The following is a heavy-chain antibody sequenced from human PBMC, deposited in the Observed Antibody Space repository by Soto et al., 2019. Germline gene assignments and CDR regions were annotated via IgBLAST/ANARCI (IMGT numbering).Heavy chain of an antibody. D-gene: IGHD6-13*01. CDR2: IKDSGDDT. Sequence: VELLESGGGLVQPGGSLTLSCTASGFSFSNYAMHWVRQAPGKGLEWVSTIKDSGDDTYYLASVRGRFISSRDYSSNTLYLQRTSLRAEDTALYHCVKGGASYTSCWYANWGQGILVTVSS. CDR3: VKGGASYTSCWYAN. CDR1: GFSFSNYA. V-gene: IGHV3-23*01. J-gene: IGHJ4*02.